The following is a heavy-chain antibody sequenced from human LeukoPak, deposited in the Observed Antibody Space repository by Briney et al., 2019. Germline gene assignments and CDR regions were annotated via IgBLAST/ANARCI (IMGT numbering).Heavy chain of an antibody. D-gene: IGHD6-25*01. CDR2: LSHDGTTK. CDR3: AKEPTSYSSGWYFHH. Sequence: PGRSLILSCAASGFIFTNYGMHWVRQAPGKGLEWVAVLSHDGTTKFYADSVKGRFTISRDNSKNTLDLQMYSLRAEDTAVYYCAKEPTSYSSGWYFHHWGQGTLVTVSS. CDR1: GFIFTNYG. V-gene: IGHV3-30*18. J-gene: IGHJ1*01.